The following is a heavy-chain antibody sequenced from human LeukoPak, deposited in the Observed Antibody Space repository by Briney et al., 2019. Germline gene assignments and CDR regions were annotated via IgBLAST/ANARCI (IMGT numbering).Heavy chain of an antibody. D-gene: IGHD3-10*01. CDR1: GGSISSSSYY. CDR2: IYHSGST. Sequence: PSETLSLTCTVSGGSISSSSYYWGWIRQPPGKGLEWIGYIYHSGSTYYNPSLKSRVTIPVDRSKNQFSLKLSSVTAADTAVYYCARAYYYGSYFDWGQGTLATVSS. CDR3: ARAYYYGSYFD. V-gene: IGHV4-30-2*01. J-gene: IGHJ4*02.